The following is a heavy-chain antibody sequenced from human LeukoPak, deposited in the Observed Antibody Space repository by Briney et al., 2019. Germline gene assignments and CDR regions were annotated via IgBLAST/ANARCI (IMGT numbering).Heavy chain of an antibody. D-gene: IGHD3-22*01. Sequence: GGSLRLSCSASGFTFSTYAMHWVRQAPGKGLEYVSASSSKGDSTFYADSVKGRFTISRDNSKNTLYLQISSLRTEDTAVYYCVKASSDYYYDSWGQGNLFTVSS. J-gene: IGHJ4*02. V-gene: IGHV3-64D*06. CDR3: VKASSDYYYDS. CDR2: SSSKGDST. CDR1: GFTFSTYA.